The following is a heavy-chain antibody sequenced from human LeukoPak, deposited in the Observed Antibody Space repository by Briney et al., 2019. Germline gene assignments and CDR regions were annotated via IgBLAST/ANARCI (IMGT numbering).Heavy chain of an antibody. CDR2: IYPRDSDT. Sequence: GESLKISCQTSGYTFSDYWIGWVRQMPGKGLEWMGIIYPRDSDTRYSPSFEGQVTISADKSISTAYLQWSSLKASDTAMYYCARLGKGYSNSWYPNDAFDIWGQGTMDTVSS. D-gene: IGHD6-13*01. CDR1: GYTFSDYW. V-gene: IGHV5-51*01. J-gene: IGHJ3*02. CDR3: ARLGKGYSNSWYPNDAFDI.